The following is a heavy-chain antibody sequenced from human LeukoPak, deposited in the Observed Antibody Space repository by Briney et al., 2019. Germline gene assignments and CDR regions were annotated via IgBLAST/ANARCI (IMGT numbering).Heavy chain of an antibody. CDR3: ARDFDFWSGYIV. CDR2: ISTTSSPT. CDR1: GFSFSSYS. J-gene: IGHJ4*02. D-gene: IGHD3-3*01. Sequence: GGSLRLSCAASGFSFSSYSMNWVRQAPGKGLEWVSHISTTSSPTYYADSVKGRFAMSRDNAKNSVYLQMNSLRAEDTAVYYCARDFDFWSGYIVWGQGTLVTVSS. V-gene: IGHV3-48*04.